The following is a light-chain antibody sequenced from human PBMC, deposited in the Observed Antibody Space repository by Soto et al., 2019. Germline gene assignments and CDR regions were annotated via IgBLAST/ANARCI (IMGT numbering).Light chain of an antibody. CDR3: CSSGGSPTYV. Sequence: QYVLTQPASVSGSPGQSITISCTGTSSNVGSYKLVSWYQQHPGKAPKLMIFEVNKRPSGVSNRFSGSKSGNTASLTISGLKVEDEADYYCCSSGGSPTYVFGTGTKVT. V-gene: IGLV2-23*02. J-gene: IGLJ1*01. CDR2: EVN. CDR1: SSNVGSYKL.